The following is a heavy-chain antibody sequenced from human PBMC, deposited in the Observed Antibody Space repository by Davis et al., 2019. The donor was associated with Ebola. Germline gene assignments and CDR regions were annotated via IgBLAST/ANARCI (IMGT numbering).Heavy chain of an antibody. CDR1: GFTFSSYG. V-gene: IGHV3-30*02. J-gene: IGHJ4*02. CDR3: AKVASGYSYGSGDY. D-gene: IGHD5-18*01. Sequence: GESLKISCAASGFTFSSYGMHWVRQAPGKGLEWVAFIRYDGSNKYYADSVKGRFTISRDNSKNTLYLQMNSLRAEDTAVYYCAKVASGYSYGSGDYWGQGTLVTVSS. CDR2: IRYDGSNK.